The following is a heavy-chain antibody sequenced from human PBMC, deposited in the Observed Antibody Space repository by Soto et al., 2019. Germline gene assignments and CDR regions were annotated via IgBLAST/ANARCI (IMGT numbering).Heavy chain of an antibody. V-gene: IGHV4-4*07. CDR2: IYTSGST. D-gene: IGHD3-10*01. Sequence: SETLSLTCTVSGGSISSYYWSWIRQPAGKGLEWIGRIYTSGSTNYNPSLKSRVTMSVDTSKNQFSLKLSSVTAADTAVYYCARVLFYGSGSYYPDYYYGMDVWGQGTTVTAP. CDR1: GGSISSYY. CDR3: ARVLFYGSGSYYPDYYYGMDV. J-gene: IGHJ6*02.